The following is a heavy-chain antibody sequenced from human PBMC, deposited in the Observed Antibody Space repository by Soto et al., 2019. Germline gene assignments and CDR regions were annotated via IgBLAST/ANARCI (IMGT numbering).Heavy chain of an antibody. CDR1: GFTFSIYG. CDR3: AKVAGGYNFGYGHFDY. J-gene: IGHJ4*02. Sequence: QVQLVESGGGVVQPGRSLRLSCAASGFTFSIYGMHWVRQAPGKGLERVAVISYDGSNKYHADSVKGRFTISRDSSKHTLYLQMNSLRAEDTGVYFCAKVAGGYNFGYGHFDYWGQGILVTVSS. D-gene: IGHD5-18*01. V-gene: IGHV3-30*18. CDR2: ISYDGSNK.